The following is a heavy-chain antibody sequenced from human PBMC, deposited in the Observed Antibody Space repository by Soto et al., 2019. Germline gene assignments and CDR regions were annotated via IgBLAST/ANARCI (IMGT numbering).Heavy chain of an antibody. CDR3: ARDRRYYGSRYYYGMDV. V-gene: IGHV4-59*01. J-gene: IGHJ6*02. Sequence: SETLSLTCTVSGGSISSYYWSWIRQPPGKGLEWIGYIYYSGSTNYNPSLKSRVTISVDTSKNQFSLKLSSVTAADTAVYYCARDRRYYGSRYYYGMDVWGQGTTVTVS. CDR2: IYYSGST. CDR1: GGSISSYY. D-gene: IGHD3-10*01.